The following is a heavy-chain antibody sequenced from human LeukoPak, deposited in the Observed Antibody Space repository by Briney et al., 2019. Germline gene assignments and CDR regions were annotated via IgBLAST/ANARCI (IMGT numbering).Heavy chain of an antibody. V-gene: IGHV4-34*01. CDR2: INHSGST. J-gene: IGHJ4*02. Sequence: SETLSVTCAVYGGSFSGYYWSWIRQPPGKGLEWIGEINHSGSTNYNPSLKSRVTISVDTSKNQFSLKLSSVTAADTAVYYCARIAAAGTRGITPFDYWGQGTLVTVSS. CDR3: ARIAAAGTRGITPFDY. D-gene: IGHD6-13*01. CDR1: GGSFSGYY.